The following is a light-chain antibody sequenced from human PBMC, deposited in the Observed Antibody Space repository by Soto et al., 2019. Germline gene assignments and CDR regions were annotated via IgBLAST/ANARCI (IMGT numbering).Light chain of an antibody. Sequence: EIVMTPSPATVSVSHGERVTLSCGASQIVSSNLAWYQRKPGQAPRLLIYGASTRATGIPARFSGTGSGTEVTLIIISLQSEDFAFYYCQQYNNWPRTFGQGTKVDIK. CDR3: QQYNNWPRT. CDR1: QIVSSN. V-gene: IGKV3D-15*01. CDR2: GAS. J-gene: IGKJ1*01.